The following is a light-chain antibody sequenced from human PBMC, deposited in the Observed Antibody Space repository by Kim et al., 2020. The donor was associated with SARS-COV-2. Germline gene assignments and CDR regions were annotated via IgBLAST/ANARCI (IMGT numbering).Light chain of an antibody. CDR1: SSDVCGYNY. J-gene: IGLJ1*01. CDR3: SSYTSSSTLV. CDR2: DVS. Sequence: GQSITLPCTGTSSDVCGYNYVSWYQQHPGKAPKLMIYDVSNRPSGVSNRFSGSKSGNTASLTISGLQVEDEADYYCSSYTSSSTLVFGTGTKVTVL. V-gene: IGLV2-14*03.